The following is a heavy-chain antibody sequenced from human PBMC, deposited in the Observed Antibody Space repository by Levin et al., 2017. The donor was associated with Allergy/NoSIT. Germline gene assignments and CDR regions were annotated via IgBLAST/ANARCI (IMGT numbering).Heavy chain of an antibody. CDR3: ATEARIQLWSEYGMDV. V-gene: IGHV1-24*01. Sequence: GESLKISCKVSGYTLTELSMHWVRQAPGKGLEWMGGFDPEDGETIYAQKFQGRVTMTEDTSTDTAYMELSSLRSEDTAVYYCATEARIQLWSEYGMDVWGQGTTVTVSS. J-gene: IGHJ6*02. CDR2: FDPEDGET. D-gene: IGHD5-18*01. CDR1: GYTLTELS.